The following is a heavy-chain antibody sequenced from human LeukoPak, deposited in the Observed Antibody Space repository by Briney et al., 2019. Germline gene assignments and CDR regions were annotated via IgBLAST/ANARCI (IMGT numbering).Heavy chain of an antibody. CDR1: GFSFVDYA. V-gene: IGHV3-9*01. CDR3: VKDISPGYANSWSDS. D-gene: IGHD3-16*01. J-gene: IGHJ4*02. CDR2: ISWNSGGI. Sequence: GRSLRLSCAASGFSFVDYAMHWVRQAPGKGLEWVSGISWNSGGIGYGDSVRGRFTISRDNAKNSLYLQMDSLRAEDSALYYCVKDISPGYANSWSDSWGQGTLVTVSS.